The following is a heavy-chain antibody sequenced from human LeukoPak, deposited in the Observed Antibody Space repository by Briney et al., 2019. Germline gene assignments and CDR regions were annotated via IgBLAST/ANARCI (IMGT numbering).Heavy chain of an antibody. CDR3: ARVGLNDYGSGTYADY. CDR1: GFTFSNYA. CDR2: ISTHGSII. V-gene: IGHV3-48*04. Sequence: GGSLRLSCAASGFTFSNYAMNWVRQAPGKGLEWVSYISTHGSIIYYADSVKGRFTISRDNAKNSLYLQMNTLRAEDTAVYYCARVGLNDYGSGTYADYWGQGTLVTVSS. D-gene: IGHD3-10*01. J-gene: IGHJ4*02.